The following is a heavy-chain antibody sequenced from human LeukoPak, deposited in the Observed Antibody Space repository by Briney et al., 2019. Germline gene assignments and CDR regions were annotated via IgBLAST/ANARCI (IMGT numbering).Heavy chain of an antibody. CDR3: ASSGGLRAYNWFDP. Sequence: SVKVSCKASGGTFSSYAISWVRQAPGQGLEWMGGIIPIFGTANYAQKFQGRVTITTDEPTSTAYMELSSLRSEDTAVYYCASSGGLRAYNWFDPWGQGTLVTVSS. CDR2: IIPIFGTA. CDR1: GGTFSSYA. V-gene: IGHV1-69*05. J-gene: IGHJ5*02. D-gene: IGHD3-16*01.